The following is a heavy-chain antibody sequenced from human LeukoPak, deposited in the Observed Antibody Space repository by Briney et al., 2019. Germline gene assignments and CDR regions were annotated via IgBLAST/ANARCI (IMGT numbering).Heavy chain of an antibody. D-gene: IGHD6-13*01. CDR3: AKGRQQLFRGEFEN. V-gene: IGHV3-30*18. CDR1: GFTFSSYG. J-gene: IGHJ4*02. CDR2: ISYDGSNK. Sequence: GGSLRLACAASGFTFSSYGMHWVRQAPGKGLEWVAVISYDGSNKYYADSVRGRFAISRDNSKNTLYLQMNSLRADDTAVYYCAKGRQQLFRGEFENWGQGTLVTVSS.